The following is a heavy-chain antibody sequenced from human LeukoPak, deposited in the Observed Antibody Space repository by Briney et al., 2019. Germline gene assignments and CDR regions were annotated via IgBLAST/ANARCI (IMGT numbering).Heavy chain of an antibody. V-gene: IGHV3-30-3*01. CDR3: ARERLGEHYFDY. CDR1: GFTFSSHA. CDR2: ISYDGSNK. J-gene: IGHJ4*02. Sequence: GGCLRLSCAASGFTFSSHAMHWVRQAPGKGLEWVAVISYDGSNKYYADSVKGRFTISRDNSKNTLYLQMDSLRAEDTAVYYCARERLGEHYFDYWGQGTLVTVSS. D-gene: IGHD1-1*01.